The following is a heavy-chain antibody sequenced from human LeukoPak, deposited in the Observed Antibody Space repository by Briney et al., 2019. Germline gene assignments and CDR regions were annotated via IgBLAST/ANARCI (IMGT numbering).Heavy chain of an antibody. CDR1: GFTFSSYG. D-gene: IGHD4-17*01. J-gene: IGHJ4*02. CDR3: ARSNGENDY. V-gene: IGHV3-23*01. CDR2: ISGSGGST. Sequence: AGGSLRLSCAASGFTFSSYGMSWVRQAPGKGLEWVSAISGSGGSTYYADSVKGRFTISRDNAKNSLYLQMNSLRAEDTAVYYCARSNGENDYWGQGTLVTVSS.